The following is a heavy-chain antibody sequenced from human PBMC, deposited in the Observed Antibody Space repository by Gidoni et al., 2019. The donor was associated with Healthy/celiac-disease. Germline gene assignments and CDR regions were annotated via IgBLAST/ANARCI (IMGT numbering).Heavy chain of an antibody. Sequence: QVQLQQLGAGLLKPSENLSLTCAVYGRSFSGYYWSWIRQPPGKGLEWIGEINHSGSTNYNPSLKSRVTISVDTSKNQFSLKLSSVTAADTAVYYCARLGYSYGAWDAFDIWGQGTMVTVSS. CDR2: INHSGST. J-gene: IGHJ3*02. V-gene: IGHV4-34*01. CDR3: ARLGYSYGAWDAFDI. CDR1: GRSFSGYY. D-gene: IGHD5-18*01.